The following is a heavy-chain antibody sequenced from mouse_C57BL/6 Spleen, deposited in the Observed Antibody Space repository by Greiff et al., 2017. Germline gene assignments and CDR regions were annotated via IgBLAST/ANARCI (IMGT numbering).Heavy chain of an antibody. CDR2: ISSGSSTI. CDR3: ANPTGTEY. CDR1: GFTFSDYG. J-gene: IGHJ2*01. Sequence: EVMLVESGGGLVKPGGSLKLSCAASGFTFSDYGMHWVRQAPEKGLEWVAYISSGSSTIDYADTVKGRFTISRDNAKNTLFLQMNSLRSEDTAMYYCANPTGTEYWGQGTTLTVSS. V-gene: IGHV5-17*01. D-gene: IGHD4-1*02.